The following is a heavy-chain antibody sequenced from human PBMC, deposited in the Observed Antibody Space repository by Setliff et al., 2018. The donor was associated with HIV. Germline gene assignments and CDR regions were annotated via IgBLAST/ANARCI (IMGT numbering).Heavy chain of an antibody. CDR3: ARQTATGTSATFDS. Sequence: PSETLSLTCTVSGGSMSSYYWSWIRQPAGKGLEWIGHIYTSGSTNYNPSVKSRVTMSVDTSKNQFSLKLSSVTAADTAVYYCARQTATGTSATFDSWGQGSLVTVSS. V-gene: IGHV4-4*07. CDR2: IYTSGST. CDR1: GGSMSSYY. D-gene: IGHD2-21*02. J-gene: IGHJ4*02.